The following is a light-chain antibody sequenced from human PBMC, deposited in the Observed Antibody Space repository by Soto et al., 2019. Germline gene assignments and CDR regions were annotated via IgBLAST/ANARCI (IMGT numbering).Light chain of an antibody. V-gene: IGLV3-21*04. CDR3: QVWDNNNDHVV. J-gene: IGLJ2*01. CDR1: NIGSKS. CDR2: YDS. Sequence: SYDLTQPPSVSVAPGKTARITCGGNNIGSKSVHWYQQKPGQAPVLVIYYDSDRPSGIPERFSGSNSGNTATLTISRVEAGDEADYYCQVWDNNNDHVVFGGGTKLTVL.